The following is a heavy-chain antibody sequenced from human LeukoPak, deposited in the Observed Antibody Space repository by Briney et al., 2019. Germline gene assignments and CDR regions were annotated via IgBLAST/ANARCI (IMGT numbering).Heavy chain of an antibody. Sequence: SETLSLTCAVSGGSISSSNWWSWVRQPPGKGLEWIGEIYHSGSTNYNPSLKCRVTISVDKSKNQFSLKLSSVTAADTAVYYCARARTYYYDSSGFDYWGQGTLVTVSS. D-gene: IGHD3-22*01. CDR1: GGSISSSNW. CDR2: IYHSGST. V-gene: IGHV4-4*02. J-gene: IGHJ4*02. CDR3: ARARTYYYDSSGFDY.